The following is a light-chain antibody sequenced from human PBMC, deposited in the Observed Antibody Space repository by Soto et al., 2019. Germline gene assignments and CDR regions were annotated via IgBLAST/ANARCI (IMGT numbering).Light chain of an antibody. CDR2: GTS. CDR1: QSVTSNY. V-gene: IGKV3-20*01. CDR3: QQYETFSGT. Sequence: LSHSAGTLSLSTGERVTLSCRASQSVTSNYLAWYQQKPGQAPRLLIFGTSSRATDIPDRFSGSGSGTKFTLTIASLQPDDFATYYCQQYETFSGTFAPGTKV. J-gene: IGKJ1*01.